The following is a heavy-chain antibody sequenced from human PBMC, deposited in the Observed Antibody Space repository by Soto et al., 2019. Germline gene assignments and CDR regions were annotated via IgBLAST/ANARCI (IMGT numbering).Heavy chain of an antibody. V-gene: IGHV4-59*08. Sequence: QVQLQESGPGLVKPSETLSLTCTVSGGSISSYYWSWIRQPPGKGLEWIGYIYYSGSTNYNPSLTRRGTISVDTSKNQFSLKLSSVTAADTAVYYCARRYGDCFDYWGQGTLVTVSS. J-gene: IGHJ4*02. CDR2: IYYSGST. CDR3: ARRYGDCFDY. CDR1: GGSISSYY. D-gene: IGHD4-17*01.